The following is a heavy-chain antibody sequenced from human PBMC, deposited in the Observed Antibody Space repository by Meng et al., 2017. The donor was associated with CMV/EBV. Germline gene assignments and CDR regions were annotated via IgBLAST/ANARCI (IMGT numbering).Heavy chain of an antibody. Sequence: SVKVSCKASGGTFSSYAISWVRQAPGQGLEWMGGIIPILGIANYAQKFQGRVTITADKSTGTAYMELSSLRSEDTAVYYCALRPYCSSTSCYNDYWGQGTLVTVSS. D-gene: IGHD2-2*02. V-gene: IGHV1-69*10. CDR3: ALRPYCSSTSCYNDY. CDR2: IIPILGIA. J-gene: IGHJ4*02. CDR1: GGTFSSYA.